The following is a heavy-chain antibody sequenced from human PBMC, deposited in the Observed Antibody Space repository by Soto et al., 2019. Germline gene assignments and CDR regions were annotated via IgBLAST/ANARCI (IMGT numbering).Heavy chain of an antibody. D-gene: IGHD6-6*01. J-gene: IGHJ6*02. V-gene: IGHV3-33*08. CDR3: ARDLSIAARPYYYYGMDV. CDR2: IWYDGSNK. CDR1: GFNFSSYG. Sequence: GRSLRLSCTASGFNFSSYGMHWVRQAPGKGLEWVAVIWYDGSNKYYADSVKGRFTISRDNSKNTLYLQMNSLRAEDTAVYYCARDLSIAARPYYYYGMDVWGQGTTVTVSS.